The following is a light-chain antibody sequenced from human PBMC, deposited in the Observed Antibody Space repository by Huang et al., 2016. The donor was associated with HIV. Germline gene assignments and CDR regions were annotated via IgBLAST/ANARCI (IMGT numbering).Light chain of an antibody. CDR2: GAS. CDR1: QSVTSY. Sequence: EIVLTQSPGTLSLSPGERATLSCRASQSVTSYLAWYQQKPGPAPRLLIYGASSRATGIPDRFIGSGSGTDFTLTISRLEPTDFAVYFCQQYGRSPGTFGQGTKVEIK. V-gene: IGKV3-20*01. J-gene: IGKJ2*02. CDR3: QQYGRSPGT.